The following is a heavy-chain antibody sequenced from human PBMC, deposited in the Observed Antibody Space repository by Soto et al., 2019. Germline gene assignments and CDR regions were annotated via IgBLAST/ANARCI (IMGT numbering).Heavy chain of an antibody. Sequence: EVQLLESGGGLVQPGGSLRLSCAASGFTFSNYVRSWVRQAPGKGLEWVSNINGDAGRTSYADSVKGRFTIFRDNSRSTLYLQMNSLRAEDTAVYHCTRGSHYHCSGNTCPEENWGQGTLVTVSS. CDR1: GFTFSNYV. J-gene: IGHJ4*02. V-gene: IGHV3-23*01. CDR2: INGDAGRT. D-gene: IGHD2-15*01. CDR3: TRGSHYHCSGNTCPEEN.